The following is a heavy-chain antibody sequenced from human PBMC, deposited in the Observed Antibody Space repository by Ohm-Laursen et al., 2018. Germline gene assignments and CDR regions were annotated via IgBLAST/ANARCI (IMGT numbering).Heavy chain of an antibody. CDR3: AKNGDFDY. Sequence: GTLSLTCAVYGGSFSGYYWSWIRQPPGKGLEWIGEINHSGSTNYNPSLKSRVTISIDTSKNQFSLKLSSLTAADTAVYYCAKNGDFDYWGQGTLVTVSS. V-gene: IGHV4-34*01. J-gene: IGHJ4*02. D-gene: IGHD4-17*01. CDR2: INHSGST. CDR1: GGSFSGYY.